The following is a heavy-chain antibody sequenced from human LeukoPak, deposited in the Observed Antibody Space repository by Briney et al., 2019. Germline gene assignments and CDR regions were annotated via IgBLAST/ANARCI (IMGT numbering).Heavy chain of an antibody. CDR3: AREDSSGYYLPAIGY. CDR2: ISSSGSTI. Sequence: GGSLRLSCAASGFTFSSYEMNWVRQAPGKGLEWVSYISSSGSTIYYADSVKGRFTISRDNAKNSLYLQMNSLRAEDTAVYYCAREDSSGYYLPAIGYWGQGTLVTVSS. J-gene: IGHJ4*02. V-gene: IGHV3-48*03. D-gene: IGHD3-22*01. CDR1: GFTFSSYE.